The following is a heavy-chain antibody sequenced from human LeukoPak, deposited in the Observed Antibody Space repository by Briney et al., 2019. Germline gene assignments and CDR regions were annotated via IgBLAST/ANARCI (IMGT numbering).Heavy chain of an antibody. J-gene: IGHJ4*02. CDR2: IIPIFGTA. V-gene: IGHV1-69*05. CDR3: ARSRRHCSGGSCYSGFGY. Sequence: SVKVSCKASGGTFSSYAISWVRQAPGQGLEWMGGIIPIFGTANYAQKFQGRVTITTDESTSTAYMELSSLRSEDTAVYYCARSRRHCSGGSCYSGFGYWGQGTLITVSS. CDR1: GGTFSSYA. D-gene: IGHD2-15*01.